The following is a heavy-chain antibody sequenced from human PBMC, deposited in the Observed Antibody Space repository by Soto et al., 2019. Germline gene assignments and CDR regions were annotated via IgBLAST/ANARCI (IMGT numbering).Heavy chain of an antibody. J-gene: IGHJ4*02. CDR1: GFTFNACA. CDR3: TRGGVTLFGGANPGLIDY. D-gene: IGHD3-3*01. Sequence: GGSLRLSCAASGFTFNACAMHWVRQAPGKGLAWVSSISWNSDTVDYADSVKGRFTISRDNADNSLYLQMNSLRADDTALYYCTRGGVTLFGGANPGLIDYWGQGALVTV. CDR2: ISWNSDTV. V-gene: IGHV3-9*01.